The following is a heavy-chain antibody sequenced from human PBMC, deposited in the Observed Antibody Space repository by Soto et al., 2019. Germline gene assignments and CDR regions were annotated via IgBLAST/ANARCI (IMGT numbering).Heavy chain of an antibody. V-gene: IGHV3-9*01. CDR3: TKTPYYYDSSGYHSPFDH. CDR1: GFTFYSYA. J-gene: IGHJ4*02. Sequence: HPAGCLTISCAASGFTFYSYAMSWFRQVTGKGLEWVSSINWNGGRIAYADSVKGRFTISRDNTKNSLYLQMDRLRAEDTAFYYCTKTPYYYDSSGYHSPFDHWGQGTLVTVSS. D-gene: IGHD3-22*01. CDR2: INWNGGRI.